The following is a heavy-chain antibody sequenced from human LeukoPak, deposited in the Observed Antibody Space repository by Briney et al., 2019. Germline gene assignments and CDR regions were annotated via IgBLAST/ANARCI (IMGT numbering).Heavy chain of an antibody. J-gene: IGHJ4*02. D-gene: IGHD6-19*01. CDR1: GYTFTSYY. CDR3: ARDQSVAGGGDY. CDR2: INPSGGST. Sequence: ASVKVSCKASGYTFTSYYMHWVRQAPGQGLEWMGIINPSGGSTSYAQKLQGRVTMTTDTSTSTAYMELRSLRSDDAAVYYCARDQSVAGGGDYWGQGTLVTVSS. V-gene: IGHV1-46*01.